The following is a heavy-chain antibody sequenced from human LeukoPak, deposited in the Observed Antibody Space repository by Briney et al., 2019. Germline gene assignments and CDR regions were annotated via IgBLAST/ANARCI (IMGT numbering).Heavy chain of an antibody. D-gene: IGHD6-13*01. CDR3: ARRVYSTSWSYYFDY. CDR1: GGSISSYY. CDR2: IYHSGST. V-gene: IGHV4-59*01. J-gene: IGHJ4*02. Sequence: SETLSLTCAVSGGSISSYYWSWIRQPPGKGLEWIGYIYHSGSTSYSPSLKSRVTISVDTSKNQFSLKLSSVTAADTAVYYCARRVYSTSWSYYFDYWGQGTLVTVSS.